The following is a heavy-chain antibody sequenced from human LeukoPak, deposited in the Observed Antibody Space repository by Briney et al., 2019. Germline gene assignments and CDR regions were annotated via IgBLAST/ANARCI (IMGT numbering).Heavy chain of an antibody. J-gene: IGHJ4*02. CDR3: AAIPGIAVAVNFDY. D-gene: IGHD6-19*01. CDR2: INTGNGNT. V-gene: IGHV1-3*04. CDR1: GYSFTNYA. Sequence: ASVKVSCKASGYSFTNYAIYWVRQAPGQRPEWMGWINTGNGNTRYSQKFQERVTITRDMSTSTAYMELSSLRSEDTAVYYCAAIPGIAVAVNFDYWGQGTLVTVSS.